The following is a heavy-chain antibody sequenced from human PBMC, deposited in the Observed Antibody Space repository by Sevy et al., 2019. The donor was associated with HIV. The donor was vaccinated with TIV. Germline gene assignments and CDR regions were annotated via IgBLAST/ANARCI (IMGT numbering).Heavy chain of an antibody. D-gene: IGHD2-21*02. CDR1: DGSISSGFYS. V-gene: IGHV4-61*09. CDR2: LSTSGTS. CDR3: ARDRRNDFNGPAHYLDV. Sequence: SETLSLTCSVSDGSISSGFYSWTWIRLPAGKGLEWIGHLSTSGTSNYNSSLKSRVTISVDTSKNQFSLKLTSVTAADTAVYYCARDRRNDFNGPAHYLDVWGKGTTVTVSS. J-gene: IGHJ6*03.